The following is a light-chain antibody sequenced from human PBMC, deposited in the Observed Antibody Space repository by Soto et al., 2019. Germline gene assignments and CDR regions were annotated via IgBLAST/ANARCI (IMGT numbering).Light chain of an antibody. J-gene: IGKJ2*01. V-gene: IGKV3-11*01. CDR1: QSVSRD. CDR2: DAS. Sequence: IVLTQSPATLSLSPGVRDTLSCRASQSVSRDLAWYQQKPGQAPRLLIYDASNRSTGIPARFSGSGSGTDFTLTISSLEPEDVAVYYCQQRSNWPPTFGQGTKLEIK. CDR3: QQRSNWPPT.